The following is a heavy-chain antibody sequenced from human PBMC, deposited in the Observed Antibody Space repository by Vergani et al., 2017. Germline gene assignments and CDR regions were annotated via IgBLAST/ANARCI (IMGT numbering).Heavy chain of an antibody. CDR1: GFIFRTYG. Sequence: QVQLVESGGGVVQPGRSLRLSCAASGFIFRTYGMHWVRQAPGKGLEWVAVIWYDGSNKYYADSVKGRVTISRDNSQNTLYLQMNSLRAEDTAMYYCARGGYGDPGDYWGQGTLVTVSS. V-gene: IGHV3-33*01. CDR3: ARGGYGDPGDY. J-gene: IGHJ4*02. D-gene: IGHD4-17*01. CDR2: IWYDGSNK.